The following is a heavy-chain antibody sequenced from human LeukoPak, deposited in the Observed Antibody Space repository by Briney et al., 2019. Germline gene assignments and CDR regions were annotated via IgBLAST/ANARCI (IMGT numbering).Heavy chain of an antibody. D-gene: IGHD6-19*01. CDR3: ARDLRRDSSGWNSQAVLDY. Sequence: ASVKVSCKASGYTFTSYDINWVRQATGQGLEWMGWMNPNSGDTGYAQKFQGRVTMTRNTSISTAYMELRSLRSDDTAVYYCARDLRRDSSGWNSQAVLDYWGQGTLVTVSS. V-gene: IGHV1-8*02. J-gene: IGHJ4*02. CDR1: GYTFTSYD. CDR2: MNPNSGDT.